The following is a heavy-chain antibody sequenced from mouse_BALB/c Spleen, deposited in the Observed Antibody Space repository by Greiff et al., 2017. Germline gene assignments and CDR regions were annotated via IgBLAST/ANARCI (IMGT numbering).Heavy chain of an antibody. CDR3: ARGYYGVYYAMDY. J-gene: IGHJ4*01. D-gene: IGHD1-2*01. Sequence: EVKLVESGGGLVQPGGSRKLSCAASGFTFSSFGMHWVRQAPEKGLEWVAYISSGSSTIYYADTVKGRFTISRDNPKNTLFLQMTSLRSEDTAMYYCARGYYGVYYAMDYWGQGTSVTVSS. V-gene: IGHV5-17*02. CDR2: ISSGSSTI. CDR1: GFTFSSFG.